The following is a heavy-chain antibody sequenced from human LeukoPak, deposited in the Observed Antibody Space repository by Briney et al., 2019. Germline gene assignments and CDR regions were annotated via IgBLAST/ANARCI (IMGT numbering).Heavy chain of an antibody. J-gene: IGHJ6*02. V-gene: IGHV3-30*18. CDR2: ISYDGSNK. CDR3: AKPHYGSGSYDGMDV. CDR1: GFTFSSYG. Sequence: GGSLRLSCVASGFTFSSYGMHWVRQAPGKGLEWVAVISYDGSNKYYADSVKGRFTISRDNSKNTLYLQMNSLRAEDTAVYYCAKPHYGSGSYDGMDVWGQGTTVTVSS. D-gene: IGHD3-10*01.